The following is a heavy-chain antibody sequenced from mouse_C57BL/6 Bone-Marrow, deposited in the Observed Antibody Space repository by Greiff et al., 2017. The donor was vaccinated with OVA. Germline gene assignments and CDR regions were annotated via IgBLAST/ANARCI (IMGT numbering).Heavy chain of an antibody. J-gene: IGHJ2*01. CDR3: ARRGSSYSRYFDY. Sequence: EVKLMESGPGLVKPSQSLSLTCSVTGYSITSGYYWNWIRQFPGNKLEWMGYISYDGSNNYNPSLKNRISITRDTSKNQFFLKLNSVTTEDTATYYCARRGSSYSRYFDYWGQGTTLTVSS. V-gene: IGHV3-6*01. D-gene: IGHD1-1*01. CDR1: GYSITSGYY. CDR2: ISYDGSN.